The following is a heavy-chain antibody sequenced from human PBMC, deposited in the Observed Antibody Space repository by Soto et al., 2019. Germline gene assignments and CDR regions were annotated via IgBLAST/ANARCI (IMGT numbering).Heavy chain of an antibody. J-gene: IGHJ4*02. D-gene: IGHD3-16*02. Sequence: QVQLVESGGTVVQPGRSLRLSCAGSPFSFSSYAMHWVRQAPGKGLQWLAVISHDGSKNHYADSVKGRFTVSRDNSENILYLEMNSLRDEDMAVYDCVASDLSFDYWGQGTLVTVSS. V-gene: IGHV3-30*03. CDR2: ISHDGSKN. CDR1: PFSFSSYA. CDR3: VASDLSFDY.